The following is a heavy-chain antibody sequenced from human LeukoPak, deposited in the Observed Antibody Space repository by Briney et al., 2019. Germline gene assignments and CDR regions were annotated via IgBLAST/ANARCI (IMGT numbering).Heavy chain of an antibody. D-gene: IGHD1-14*01. Sequence: GGSLRPSCTASGFNFGKYAMSWVRQAPGKGLEWLGFIRSKASGGAIEYDPSVDGRFTISRDDSKSIAYLQMTSLKTEDTATYFCSREVDGMSAYWGQGTLVTVSS. V-gene: IGHV3-49*04. J-gene: IGHJ4*02. CDR2: IRSKASGGAI. CDR3: SREVDGMSAY. CDR1: GFNFGKYA.